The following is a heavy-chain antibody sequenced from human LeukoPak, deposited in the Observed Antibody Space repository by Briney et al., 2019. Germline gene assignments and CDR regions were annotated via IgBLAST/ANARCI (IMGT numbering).Heavy chain of an antibody. J-gene: IGHJ4*02. D-gene: IGHD5-12*01. Sequence: SETLSLTCTVSGGSISSTNYYWGWIRQPPGKGLEWIGSIYYIGSTYYNPSLKSRVTISVDTSKNQFSLKLSSVTAADTAMYYCARVRRDIVATIPPYFDYWGQGTLVTVSS. CDR1: GGSISSTNYY. V-gene: IGHV4-39*07. CDR3: ARVRRDIVATIPPYFDY. CDR2: IYYIGST.